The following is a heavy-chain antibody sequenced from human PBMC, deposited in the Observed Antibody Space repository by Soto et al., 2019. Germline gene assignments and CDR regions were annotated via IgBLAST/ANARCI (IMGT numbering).Heavy chain of an antibody. J-gene: IGHJ5*02. D-gene: IGHD2-21*02. CDR2: VYHTEDT. CDR3: AREIVTAGGNNYFDP. V-gene: IGHV4-4*02. Sequence: SETLSLTCGVSGGTVASSHWWSWVRQSPGRGLEWIGNVYHTEDTNFNPSLQSRVTFSVDKSNNQFSLRLTSVTAADTSVYSCAREIVTAGGNNYFDPWGPGXLVTVSS. CDR1: GGTVASSHW.